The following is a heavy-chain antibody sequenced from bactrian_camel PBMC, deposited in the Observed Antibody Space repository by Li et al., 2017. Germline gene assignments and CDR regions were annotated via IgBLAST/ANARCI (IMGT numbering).Heavy chain of an antibody. J-gene: IGHJ4*01. CDR3: AAMSAYCRGDWYWLGRNWYHH. Sequence: HVQLVESGGGSVQAGGSLRLSCVASGYTYSSTFCMGWFRQAPGKEREGVAAFRGDGRTSYADSVKGRFTISRDNYNNNLYLQMNSLKPEDTAMYYCAAMSAYCRGDWYWLGRNWYHHWGQGTQVTVS. CDR1: GYTYSSTFC. D-gene: IGHD1*01. CDR2: FRGDGRT. V-gene: IGHV3S26*01.